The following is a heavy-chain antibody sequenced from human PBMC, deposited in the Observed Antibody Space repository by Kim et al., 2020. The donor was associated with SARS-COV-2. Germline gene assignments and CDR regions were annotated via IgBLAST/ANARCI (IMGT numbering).Heavy chain of an antibody. Sequence: ASVKVSCKASGYTFTSYAMHWVRQAPGQRLEWMGWINAGNGNTKYSQKFQGRVTITRDTSASTAYMELSSLRSEDTAVYYCARDSGSYSPYYYYGMDVWGQGTTVTVSS. CDR2: INAGNGNT. D-gene: IGHD1-26*01. CDR3: ARDSGSYSPYYYYGMDV. J-gene: IGHJ6*02. V-gene: IGHV1-3*01. CDR1: GYTFTSYA.